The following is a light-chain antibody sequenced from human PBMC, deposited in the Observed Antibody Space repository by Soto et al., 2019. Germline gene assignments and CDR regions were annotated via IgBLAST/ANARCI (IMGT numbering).Light chain of an antibody. Sequence: QSVLTQPASGSGSPGQSSTISCTGTSSDVGGFNYVSWYQQHPGKAPKLMIYDVTNRPSGVSYRFSGSKSGNTASLTISGLQAEDEADYYCSSYTSSSTLYVFGTGTKVTVL. CDR1: SSDVGGFNY. V-gene: IGLV2-14*03. J-gene: IGLJ1*01. CDR3: SSYTSSSTLYV. CDR2: DVT.